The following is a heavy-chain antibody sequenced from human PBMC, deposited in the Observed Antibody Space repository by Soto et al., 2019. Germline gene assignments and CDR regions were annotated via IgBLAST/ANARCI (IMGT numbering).Heavy chain of an antibody. Sequence: ASVKVSCKASGGTFSSYAISWVRQAPGQGLEWMGGIIPIFGTANYAQKFQGRVTITADESTSTAYMKLSSLRSEDTAVYYCARDRGSSGPYYGMDVWGQGTTVTVSS. D-gene: IGHD6-6*01. CDR1: GGTFSSYA. CDR3: ARDRGSSGPYYGMDV. V-gene: IGHV1-69*13. CDR2: IIPIFGTA. J-gene: IGHJ6*02.